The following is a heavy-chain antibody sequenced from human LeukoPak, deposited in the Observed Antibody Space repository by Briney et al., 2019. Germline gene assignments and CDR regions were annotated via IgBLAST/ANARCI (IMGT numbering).Heavy chain of an antibody. D-gene: IGHD6-19*01. CDR1: GVSFEDYA. V-gene: IGHV3-9*01. J-gene: IGHJ4*02. CDR2: INWNSGSI. CDR3: ANGRAVAGPFDY. Sequence: GGSLRLSCVASGVSFEDYAMHCVGQAPGKGLEWVSGINWNSGSIGYADSVKGRFTISRDNAKNSLDLQMNSLRAEDTALYYCANGRAVAGPFDYWGQGIMVTVSS.